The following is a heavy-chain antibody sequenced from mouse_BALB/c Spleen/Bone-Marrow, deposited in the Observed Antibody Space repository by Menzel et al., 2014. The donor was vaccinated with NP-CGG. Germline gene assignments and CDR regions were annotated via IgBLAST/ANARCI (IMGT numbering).Heavy chain of an antibody. CDR2: IYPSDSYT. J-gene: IGHJ3*01. Sequence: QVHVKQSGAELVRPGASVKLSCKASGYTFTSYWINWVKQRPGQGLEWIGNIYPSDSYTNYNQKFKDKATLTVDKSSSTAYMQLSSPTSEDSAVYYCTRRGGNYAFAYWGQGTLVTVSA. CDR1: GYTFTSYW. D-gene: IGHD2-1*01. CDR3: TRRGGNYAFAY. V-gene: IGHV1-69*02.